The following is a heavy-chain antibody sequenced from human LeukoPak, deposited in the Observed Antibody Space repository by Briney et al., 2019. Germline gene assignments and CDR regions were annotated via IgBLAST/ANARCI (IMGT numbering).Heavy chain of an antibody. D-gene: IGHD1-26*01. J-gene: IGHJ4*02. CDR3: AKGSRGAPISYFDY. CDR1: GFTFSSYA. Sequence: GGSLRLSCAASGFTFSSYAMGWVRQAPGKGLEWVSAISGSGGSTYYADSVKGRFTISRDNSKNTLYLQMNSLRAEDTAVYYCAKGSRGAPISYFDYWGQGTLVTVSS. V-gene: IGHV3-23*01. CDR2: ISGSGGST.